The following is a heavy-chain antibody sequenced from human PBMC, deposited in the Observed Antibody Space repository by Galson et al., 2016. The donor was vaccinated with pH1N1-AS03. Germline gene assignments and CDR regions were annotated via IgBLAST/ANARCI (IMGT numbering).Heavy chain of an antibody. Sequence: SLRLSCAASGFTFSSHSIHWARQAPGEGLEWVAGISYHGNNKFYAHSVKDRFTISRDSLQNTLDLQMNSLSAEDPAVYFCARETIRAGEFDLWGRGTVVTVSS. CDR2: ISYHGNNK. J-gene: IGHJ3*01. V-gene: IGHV3-30-3*01. CDR1: GFTFSSHS. CDR3: ARETIRAGEFDL. D-gene: IGHD1-26*01.